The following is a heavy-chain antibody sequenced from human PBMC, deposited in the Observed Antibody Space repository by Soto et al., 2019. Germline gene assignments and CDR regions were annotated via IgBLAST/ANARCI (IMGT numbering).Heavy chain of an antibody. CDR3: ASIIYGSGSYYNDNDY. CDR2: MNPNSGNT. CDR1: GYTFTSYD. V-gene: IGHV1-8*01. D-gene: IGHD3-10*01. Sequence: ASVKVSCKASGYTFTSYDINWVRQATGQGLEWMGWMNPNSGNTGYAQKFQGRVTMTRNTSISTAYMELSSLRSEDTAVYYCASIIYGSGSYYNDNDYWGQGTLVTVSS. J-gene: IGHJ4*02.